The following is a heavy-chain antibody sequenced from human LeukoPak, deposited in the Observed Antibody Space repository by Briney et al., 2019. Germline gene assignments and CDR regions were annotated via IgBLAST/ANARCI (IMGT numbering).Heavy chain of an antibody. J-gene: IGHJ4*02. CDR1: GFTFSTYA. D-gene: IGHD3-9*01. CDR2: ISGSGGNT. CDR3: AKGPKTLRYFDWSVFYFDY. Sequence: GGSLRLSCAASGFTFSTYAMSWVRQAPGKGLEWVSGISGSGGNTYYADSVKGRFIISRDNSKNTLNLQMNSLRAEDTAVYYCAKGPKTLRYFDWSVFYFDYWGQGTLVTVSS. V-gene: IGHV3-23*01.